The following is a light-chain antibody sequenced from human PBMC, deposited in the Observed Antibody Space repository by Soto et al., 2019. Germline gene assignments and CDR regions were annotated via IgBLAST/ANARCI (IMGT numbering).Light chain of an antibody. Sequence: DIPLTQSPSFLSASVGDRVTITCRASQGFSSFLAWYQQKPGGTPKLLIYAASTLQSGVPSRFSGSGSGTDFTLTITSLQPEDFATYYCQQLHTYPYTFGQGTKLEIK. CDR3: QQLHTYPYT. V-gene: IGKV1-9*01. CDR1: QGFSSF. J-gene: IGKJ2*01. CDR2: AAS.